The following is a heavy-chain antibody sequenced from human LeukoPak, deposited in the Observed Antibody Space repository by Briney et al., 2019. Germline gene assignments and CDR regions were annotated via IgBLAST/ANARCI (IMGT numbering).Heavy chain of an antibody. Sequence: GGSLRLSCAASGFTFSSYWMHWVRQAPGKGLVWVSRINSDGSSTSYADSVKGRFTISRDNAKNTLYLQMNSLRAEDTAVYYCARDHQSLWFGEPRSNFDYWGQGTLVTVSS. J-gene: IGHJ4*02. CDR1: GFTFSSYW. CDR3: ARDHQSLWFGEPRSNFDY. CDR2: INSDGSST. V-gene: IGHV3-74*01. D-gene: IGHD3-10*01.